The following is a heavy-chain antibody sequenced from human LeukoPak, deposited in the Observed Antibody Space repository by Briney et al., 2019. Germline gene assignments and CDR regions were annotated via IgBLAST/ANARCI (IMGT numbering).Heavy chain of an antibody. D-gene: IGHD2-15*01. CDR3: ARDFTGYCSGGSCENWFDP. V-gene: IGHV1-18*01. CDR1: GYTFTSYG. J-gene: IGHJ5*02. Sequence: GASVKVSCKASGYTFTSYGISWVRQAPGQGLEWMGWISTYNCNTNYAQKLQGRVTMTTDTSTSTAYMELRSLRSDDTAVYYCARDFTGYCSGGSCENWFDPWGQGTLVTVSS. CDR2: ISTYNCNT.